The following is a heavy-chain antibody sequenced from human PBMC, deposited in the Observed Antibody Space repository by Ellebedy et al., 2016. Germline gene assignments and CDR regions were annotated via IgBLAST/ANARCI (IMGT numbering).Heavy chain of an antibody. CDR3: AKDTVGTTPYYFDY. CDR2: ISGSGGST. CDR1: GFTFSSYA. J-gene: IGHJ4*02. Sequence: GESLKISXAASGFTFSSYAMSWVRQAPGKGLEWVSGISGSGGSTYYADSVKGRFTMSRDNSKNTLYLQMNSLRAEDTAVYYCAKDTVGTTPYYFDYWGQGTLVTVSS. V-gene: IGHV3-23*01. D-gene: IGHD4-23*01.